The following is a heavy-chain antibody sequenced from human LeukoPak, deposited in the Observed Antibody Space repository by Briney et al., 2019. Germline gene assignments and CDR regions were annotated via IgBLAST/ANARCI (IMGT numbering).Heavy chain of an antibody. J-gene: IGHJ4*02. CDR2: ISGSGGST. CDR1: GFTFSNYA. CDR3: AKGGSGWLFDY. V-gene: IGHV3-23*01. Sequence: GGSLRLSCAASGFTFSNYAMSWVRQAPGKGLEWVSGISGSGGSTYYADSVKGRFTISRDNSKNTLFLQMNSLRAEDTAVHYCAKGGSGWLFDYWGQGTLVTVSS. D-gene: IGHD6-19*01.